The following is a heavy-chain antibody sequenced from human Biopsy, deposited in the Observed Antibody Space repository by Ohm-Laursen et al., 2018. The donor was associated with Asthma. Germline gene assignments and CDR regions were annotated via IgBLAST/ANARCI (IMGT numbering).Heavy chain of an antibody. CDR1: GGSFSSNY. Sequence: SETLSLTCLVYGGSFSSNYWSWIRQTPGKGLEWLGDTHHSGYTNYNPSLESRVTVSADTSKNQFSLKLTSVTAADTAVYYCVRGSSSWHHGPFHYYYGLDVWGQGTTATVSS. V-gene: IGHV4-34*01. J-gene: IGHJ6*02. D-gene: IGHD6-13*01. CDR2: THHSGYT. CDR3: VRGSSSWHHGPFHYYYGLDV.